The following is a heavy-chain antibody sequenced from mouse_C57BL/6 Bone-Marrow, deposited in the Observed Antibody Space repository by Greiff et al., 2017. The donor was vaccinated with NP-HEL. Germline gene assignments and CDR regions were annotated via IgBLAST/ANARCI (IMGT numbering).Heavy chain of an antibody. Sequence: QVQLKQPGAELVKPGASVKMSCKASGYTFTSYWITWVKQRPGQGLEWIGDIYTGSGSTNYTEKFKSQATLTVDTSSSTAYMQLSSLTSEDSAVYYCARVYYGSSPYWYFDVWGTGTTVTVSS. CDR2: IYTGSGST. CDR3: ARVYYGSSPYWYFDV. J-gene: IGHJ1*03. D-gene: IGHD1-1*01. V-gene: IGHV1-55*01. CDR1: GYTFTSYW.